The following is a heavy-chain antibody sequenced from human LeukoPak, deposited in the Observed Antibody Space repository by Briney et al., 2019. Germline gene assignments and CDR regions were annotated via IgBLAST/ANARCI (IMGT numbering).Heavy chain of an antibody. CDR3: AKEEDLAYYYGMDV. V-gene: IGHV3-21*04. J-gene: IGHJ6*02. D-gene: IGHD2-15*01. CDR2: ISFSDPYV. Sequence: GGSLRLSCAASGFTFSSYSMNWVRQAPGKGLEWVSSISFSDPYVYYADSVKGRFTISRDNDRNSLYLQMNSLRAEDTAVYYCAKEEDLAYYYGMDVWGQGTTVTVSS. CDR1: GFTFSSYS.